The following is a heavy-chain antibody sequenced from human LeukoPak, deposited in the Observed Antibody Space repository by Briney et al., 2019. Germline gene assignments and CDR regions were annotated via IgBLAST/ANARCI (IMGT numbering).Heavy chain of an antibody. D-gene: IGHD5-18*01. Sequence: GGSLRLSCAASGFTFSDYYMSWIRQAPGKGLEWVSYISSSSSYTNYADSVKGRFTISRDNAKNSLYLQMNSLRAEDTAVYYCARLRGYSYGRNDYWGQGTLVTVSS. J-gene: IGHJ4*02. CDR1: GFTFSDYY. CDR3: ARLRGYSYGRNDY. V-gene: IGHV3-11*06. CDR2: ISSSSSYT.